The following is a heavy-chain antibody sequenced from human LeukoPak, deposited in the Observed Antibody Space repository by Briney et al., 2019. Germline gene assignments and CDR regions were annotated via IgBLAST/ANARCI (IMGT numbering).Heavy chain of an antibody. J-gene: IGHJ4*02. V-gene: IGHV3-43*01. CDR1: GFTFGDHA. CDR3: AKDVTGDLHY. Sequence: WGSLRLSCAASGFTFGDHAMHWVRQAPGKSLEWVSHITWDGGRTYYADSVKGRFTISRDDSKNSLYLQMNSLRPEDTALYYCAKDVTGDLHYWGQGTLVTVSS. CDR2: ITWDGGRT. D-gene: IGHD7-27*01.